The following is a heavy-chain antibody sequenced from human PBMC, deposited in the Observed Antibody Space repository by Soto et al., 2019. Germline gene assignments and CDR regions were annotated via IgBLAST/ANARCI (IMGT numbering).Heavy chain of an antibody. Sequence: QVQLQESGPGLVKPSETLSLTCTVSGGSISSYYWCWIRQPPGKGLEWIGYIYYSGSTNYNPSLKRRVTRSVDTSKNQFSLKLSSVTAADTAVYYCARHGPGEYYMDVWGKGTTVTVSS. D-gene: IGHD3-16*01. V-gene: IGHV4-59*08. CDR1: GGSISSYY. CDR2: IYYSGST. J-gene: IGHJ6*03. CDR3: ARHGPGEYYMDV.